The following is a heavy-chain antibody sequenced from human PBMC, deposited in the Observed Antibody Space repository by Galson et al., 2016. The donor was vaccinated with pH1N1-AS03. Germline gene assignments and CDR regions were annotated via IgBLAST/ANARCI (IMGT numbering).Heavy chain of an antibody. Sequence: SLRLSCAASGFTFSAYSMNWFRQAPGKGLEWVSHISSRSSGKYYADSVTGRLTVSRDDAENSLYLQMNSLRVEDTAVYFCARDLRAVADPYWGQGTLVTVSS. J-gene: IGHJ4*02. CDR3: ARDLRAVADPY. CDR1: GFTFSAYS. V-gene: IGHV3-48*01. CDR2: ISSRSSGK. D-gene: IGHD4-23*01.